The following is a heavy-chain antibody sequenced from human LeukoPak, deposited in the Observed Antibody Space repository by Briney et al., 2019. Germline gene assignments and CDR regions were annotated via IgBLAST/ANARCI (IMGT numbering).Heavy chain of an antibody. CDR2: ISWNSGTI. D-gene: IGHD1-1*01. V-gene: IGHV3-9*01. CDR3: TKDERAYINCCYHDNYAMGV. J-gene: IGHJ6*02. CDR1: AFTFDDYA. Sequence: GGSLRLSCAASAFTFDDYAMHWVRQAPGKGLEWVAGISWNSGTIDYADTVKGRFIISRDNTKNSLYLQMNSLRPEDTALYYCTKDERAYINCCYHDNYAMGVWGQGTTVTVS.